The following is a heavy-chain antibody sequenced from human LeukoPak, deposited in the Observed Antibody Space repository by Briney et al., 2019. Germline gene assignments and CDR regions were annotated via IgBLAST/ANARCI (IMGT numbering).Heavy chain of an antibody. J-gene: IGHJ6*04. CDR3: AKGGYDILTGYHYGMDV. CDR2: ISWNSGSI. Sequence: PGRSLRLSCAASGFTFDDYAMHWVRQAPGKGLEWVSGISWNSGSIGYADSVKGRFTISRDNAKNSLYLQMNSLRAEDTAVYYCAKGGYDILTGYHYGMDVWGKGTTVTVSS. CDR1: GFTFDDYA. V-gene: IGHV3-9*01. D-gene: IGHD3-9*01.